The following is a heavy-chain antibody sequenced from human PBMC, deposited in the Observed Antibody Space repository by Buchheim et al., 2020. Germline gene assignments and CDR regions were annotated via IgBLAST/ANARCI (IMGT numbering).Heavy chain of an antibody. V-gene: IGHV3-74*01. J-gene: IGHJ6*02. CDR2: INSDGSST. D-gene: IGHD3-3*01. CDR3: ARAQPGDCGVVISSRYYYGMDV. CDR1: GFTFSSYW. Sequence: EVQLVESGGGLVQPGGSLRLSCAASGFTFSSYWMHWVRQAPGKGLVWVSRINSDGSSTSYADSVKGRFTISRDNAKNTLYLQMNSLRAEDTAVYYCARAQPGDCGVVISSRYYYGMDVWGQGTT.